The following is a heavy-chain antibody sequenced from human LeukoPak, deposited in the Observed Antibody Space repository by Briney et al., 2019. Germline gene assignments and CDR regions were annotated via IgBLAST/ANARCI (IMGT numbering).Heavy chain of an antibody. J-gene: IGHJ4*02. Sequence: PGGSLRLSCAASGFTFSSYEMNWVRQAPGKGLEWVSYISSSGSTIYYADSVKGRFTISRDNAKNSLYLQMNSLRAEDTAVYYCASGHYYDSSGYYKDYWGQGTLVTVSS. D-gene: IGHD3-22*01. CDR1: GFTFSSYE. CDR3: ASGHYYDSSGYYKDY. V-gene: IGHV3-48*03. CDR2: ISSSGSTI.